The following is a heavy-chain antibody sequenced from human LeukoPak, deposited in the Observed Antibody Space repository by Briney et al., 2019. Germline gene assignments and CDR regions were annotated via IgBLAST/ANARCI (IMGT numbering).Heavy chain of an antibody. CDR1: GYTFTGYY. D-gene: IGHD6-19*01. CDR3: ARMSPAGKTGGLQH. J-gene: IGHJ1*01. Sequence: GASVKVSCKASGYTFTGYYMHWVRQAPGQGREWMGWINPNSGGTNYAQKFQGRVTMTRDTSISTAYMELSRLRSDDTAVYYCARMSPAGKTGGLQHWGQGTLVTVSS. CDR2: INPNSGGT. V-gene: IGHV1-2*02.